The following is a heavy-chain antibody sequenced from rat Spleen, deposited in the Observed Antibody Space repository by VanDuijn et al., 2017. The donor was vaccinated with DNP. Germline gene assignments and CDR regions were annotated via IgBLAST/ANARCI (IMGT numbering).Heavy chain of an antibody. Sequence: QGRLKESGPGLVRPSETLSLTCTASGFSLNTYSVHWVRQHPGETLEWLGRMWSDGVTSYNLAFTSRLNISRDTSTSQVFLKMNSLQIEDTGTYYCATLTGSEGYWGQGVMVTVSS. V-gene: IGHV2S18*01. CDR2: MWSDGVT. J-gene: IGHJ2*01. CDR1: GFSLNTYS. CDR3: ATLTGSEGY. D-gene: IGHD5-1*01.